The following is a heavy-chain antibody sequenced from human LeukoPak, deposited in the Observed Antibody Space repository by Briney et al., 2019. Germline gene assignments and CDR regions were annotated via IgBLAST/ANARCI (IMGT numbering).Heavy chain of an antibody. Sequence: PGGSLRLSCIASGFTFDDHGMSWVRQAPGKGLEWVSNINWNGGSTGYVDSVKGRFTISRDNGKNSLYLQMNSLRAEDTAVYYCARDYTRDAFDIWGQGTMVTVSS. V-gene: IGHV3-20*04. CDR2: INWNGGST. CDR1: GFTFDDHG. J-gene: IGHJ3*02. CDR3: ARDYTRDAFDI.